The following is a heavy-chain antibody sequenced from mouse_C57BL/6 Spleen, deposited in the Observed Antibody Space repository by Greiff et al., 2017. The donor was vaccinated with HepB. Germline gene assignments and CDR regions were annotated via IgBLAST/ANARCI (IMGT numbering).Heavy chain of an antibody. CDR2: IDPANGNT. CDR1: GFNIKNTY. Sequence: VQLKESVAELVRPGASVKLSCTASGFNIKNTYMHWVKQRPEQGLEWIGRIDPANGNTKYAPKFQGKATITADTSSNTAYLQLSSLTSEDTAIYYCARGYDYDEGYFDVWGTGTTVTVSS. CDR3: ARGYDYDEGYFDV. J-gene: IGHJ1*03. D-gene: IGHD2-4*01. V-gene: IGHV14-3*01.